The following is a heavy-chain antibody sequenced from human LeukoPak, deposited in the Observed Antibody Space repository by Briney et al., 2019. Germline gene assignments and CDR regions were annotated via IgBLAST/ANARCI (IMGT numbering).Heavy chain of an antibody. CDR3: ARGFIMIRGVIVY. J-gene: IGHJ4*02. CDR1: GFAFDSYE. V-gene: IGHV3-48*03. CDR2: ISGSGSTM. D-gene: IGHD3-10*01. Sequence: GGSLRLSCTASGFAFDSYEINWVRQVPGKGLEWISFISGSGSTMFYADSVKGRFTISRDNAKNSLYLQMNSLRVEDTAVYYCARGFIMIRGVIVYWGRGTLVTVSS.